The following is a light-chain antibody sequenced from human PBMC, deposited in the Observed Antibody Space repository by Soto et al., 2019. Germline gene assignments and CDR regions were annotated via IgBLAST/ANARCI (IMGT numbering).Light chain of an antibody. Sequence: EIVMTQSPATLSVSPGERATLSCRASQSVSSNLAWYQQKPGQAPRLLIYGASTRATGIPARFSGSGSGTEFTLTISSLQSEDFAVYYCQQHNNWPRTFGQGTK. J-gene: IGKJ1*01. CDR2: GAS. CDR1: QSVSSN. CDR3: QQHNNWPRT. V-gene: IGKV3-15*01.